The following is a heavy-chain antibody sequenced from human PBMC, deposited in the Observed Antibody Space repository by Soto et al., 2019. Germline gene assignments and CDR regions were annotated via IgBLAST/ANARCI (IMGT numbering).Heavy chain of an antibody. CDR1: SYRGAACQY. CDR2: IYYSGST. J-gene: IGHJ6*02. V-gene: IGHV4-59*02. D-gene: IGHD3-3*01. Sequence: SEALSLTCDVSSYRGAACQYWGWIRQPPGKGLEWIGYIYYSGSTNYNPSLKSRVTISVDTSKNQFSLELSSVTAADTAVYYCAREMIFGVVKSSGGPMDVWGQGTTVTVSS. CDR3: AREMIFGVVKSSGGPMDV.